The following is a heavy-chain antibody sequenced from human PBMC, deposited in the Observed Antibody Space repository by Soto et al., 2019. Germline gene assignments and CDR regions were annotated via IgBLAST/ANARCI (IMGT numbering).Heavy chain of an antibody. Sequence: SETLSVTCAVSGYYIGSGYYWGCIRQPPGKGLEWIGSIYHNGSTYYNPSIKSRVTISVDTSKNQFTLKLSSVTAADTAVYYCARGGRDNWNYGVDYWRQGTLVTVSS. D-gene: IGHD1-7*01. CDR1: GYYIGSGYY. CDR2: IYHNGST. CDR3: ARGGRDNWNYGVDY. V-gene: IGHV4-38-2*01. J-gene: IGHJ4*02.